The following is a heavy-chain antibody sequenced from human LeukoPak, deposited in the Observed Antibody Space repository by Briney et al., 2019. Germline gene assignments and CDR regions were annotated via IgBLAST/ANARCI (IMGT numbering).Heavy chain of an antibody. J-gene: IGHJ4*02. CDR1: GYTFTGYY. D-gene: IGHD4-17*01. V-gene: IGHV1-2*02. Sequence: ASVKVSCKASGYTFTGYYMHWVRQAPGQGLEWMGWINPNSGGTNYAQKFQGRVTMTRDTSISTAYMELSRLRSEDTAVYYCATDFGDYGDLFDYRGQGTLVTVSS. CDR3: ATDFGDYGDLFDY. CDR2: INPNSGGT.